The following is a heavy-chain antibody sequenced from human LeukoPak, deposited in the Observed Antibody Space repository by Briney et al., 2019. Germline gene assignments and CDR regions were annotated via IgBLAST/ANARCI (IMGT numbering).Heavy chain of an antibody. CDR3: ARPGRDGYNYDAFDI. CDR1: GFTFSSYA. D-gene: IGHD5-24*01. Sequence: GGSLRLSCAASGFTFSSYAMHWLRQAPGKGLEYVSAISSNGDSTYSANCVKGRFIISRDNSKNMLYLQMGSLRPEDMAMYYCARPGRDGYNYDAFDIWGQGTMVTVSS. CDR2: ISSNGDST. J-gene: IGHJ3*02. V-gene: IGHV3-64*01.